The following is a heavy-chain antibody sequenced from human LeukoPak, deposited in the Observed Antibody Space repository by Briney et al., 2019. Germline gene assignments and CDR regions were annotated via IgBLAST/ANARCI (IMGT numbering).Heavy chain of an antibody. V-gene: IGHV3-48*03. CDR3: ARDPPRTDWDIHYFDY. Sequence: PGGSLRLSCAASGFTFSSYEMNWVRQAPGKGLEWVSYISSSGSTIYYADSVKGRFTISRDNAKNSLYLQMNSLRAEDTAVYYCARDPPRTDWDIHYFDYWGQGTLVTVSS. D-gene: IGHD2-15*01. CDR2: ISSSGSTI. CDR1: GFTFSSYE. J-gene: IGHJ4*02.